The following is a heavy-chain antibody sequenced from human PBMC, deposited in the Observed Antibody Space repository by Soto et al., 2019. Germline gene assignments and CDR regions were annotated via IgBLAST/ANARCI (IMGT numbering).Heavy chain of an antibody. J-gene: IGHJ6*02. V-gene: IGHV5-51*01. D-gene: IGHD4-17*01. Sequence: GESLKISCKGSGYNFHTYWIAWVRQMPGKGLEWMGFIYPHDSDTRYSPSFRGQVTISADKSINTAYLQWTSLKASDTAIYFCARPSDYHYGMQVWGQGTTVTVSS. CDR2: IYPHDSDT. CDR3: ARPSDYHYGMQV. CDR1: GYNFHTYW.